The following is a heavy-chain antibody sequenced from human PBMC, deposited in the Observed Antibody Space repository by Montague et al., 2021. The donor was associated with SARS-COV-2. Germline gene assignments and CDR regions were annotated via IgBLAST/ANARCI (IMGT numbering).Heavy chain of an antibody. CDR3: ARLLRSCSNGVCRTYYYYAMDV. V-gene: IGHV4-59*01. CDR2: IYYSGST. CDR1: GGSISGYY. D-gene: IGHD2-8*01. Sequence: SETLSLTCTVSGGSISGYYWSWIRQSPGKGLEWIGYIYYSGSTKYNPFLECRVTVSVDRSKNQVSLKLSSVTPADTAVYYCARLLRSCSNGVCRTYYYYAMDVWGQGTTVTVSS. J-gene: IGHJ6*02.